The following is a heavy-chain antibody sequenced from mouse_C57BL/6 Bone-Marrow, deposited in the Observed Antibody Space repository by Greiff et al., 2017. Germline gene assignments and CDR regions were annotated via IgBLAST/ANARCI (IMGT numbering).Heavy chain of an antibody. D-gene: IGHD1-1*01. CDR3: VSLITTVVGGYFDV. CDR1: GFTFNTYA. J-gene: IGHJ1*03. Sequence: EVKLVESGGGLVQPKGSLKLSCAASGFTFNTYAMHWVRQAPGKGLEWVARIRSKSSNYATYYADSVKDRFTISRDDSQSMLYLQMNNLKTEDTAMYYCVSLITTVVGGYFDVWGTGTTVTVSS. V-gene: IGHV10-3*01. CDR2: IRSKSSNYAT.